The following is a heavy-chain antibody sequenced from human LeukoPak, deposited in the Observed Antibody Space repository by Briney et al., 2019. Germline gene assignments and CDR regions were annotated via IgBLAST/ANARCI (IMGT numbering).Heavy chain of an antibody. CDR1: GGSFSGYY. J-gene: IGHJ4*02. D-gene: IGHD3-10*01. CDR2: INHSGST. Sequence: KSSETLSLTCAVYGGSFSGYYWSWIRQPPGKGLEWIGEINHSGSTNYNPSLKSRVTISVDTSKNQFSQKLSSVTAADTAVYYCARDKPYYYGSGSYGHYFDYWGQGTLVTVSS. CDR3: ARDKPYYYGSGSYGHYFDY. V-gene: IGHV4-34*01.